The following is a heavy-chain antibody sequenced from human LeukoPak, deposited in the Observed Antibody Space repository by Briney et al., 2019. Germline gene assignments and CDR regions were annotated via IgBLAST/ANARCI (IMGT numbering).Heavy chain of an antibody. Sequence: GASAKVSCKASGYTFTGYYMHWVRQAPGQGLEWMGWINPNSGGTNYAQKFQGRVTMTRDTSISTAYMELSRLRSDDTAVYYCARCTSGSFNAQFDYWGQGTLVTVSS. CDR3: ARCTSGSFNAQFDY. V-gene: IGHV1-2*02. D-gene: IGHD1-26*01. CDR1: GYTFTGYY. J-gene: IGHJ4*02. CDR2: INPNSGGT.